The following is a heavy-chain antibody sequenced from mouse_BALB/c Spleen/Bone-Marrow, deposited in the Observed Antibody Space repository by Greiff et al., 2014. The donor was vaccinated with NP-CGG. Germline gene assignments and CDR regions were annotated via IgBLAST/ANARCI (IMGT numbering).Heavy chain of an antibody. J-gene: IGHJ4*01. CDR2: ISNGGGST. D-gene: IGHD1-1*01. V-gene: IGHV5-12-2*01. CDR3: ARHPIYYYGSSWGNYAMDY. CDR1: GFTFSSYI. Sequence: VKVVESGGGLVQPGGSLKLSCAASGFTFSSYIMSWVRQTPEKRLEWVAYISNGGGSTHYPDTVKGRFTISRDNAKNTLYLQMSSLKSEDTAMYYCARHPIYYYGSSWGNYAMDYWGQGTSVTVSS.